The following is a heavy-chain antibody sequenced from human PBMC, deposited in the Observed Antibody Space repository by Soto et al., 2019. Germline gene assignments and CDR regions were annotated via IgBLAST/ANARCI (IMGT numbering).Heavy chain of an antibody. CDR1: GFTFSSYS. CDR2: ISNSSSTI. Sequence: GGSLRLSCAASGFTFSSYSMNWVRQAPGKGLEWVSYISNSSSTIYYADSVKGRFTISRDNAKNSLYLQMNSLRDEDTAVYYCARESPNWNQALHRYYYYGMDVWGQGTTVTVSS. J-gene: IGHJ6*02. CDR3: ARESPNWNQALHRYYYYGMDV. D-gene: IGHD1-20*01. V-gene: IGHV3-48*02.